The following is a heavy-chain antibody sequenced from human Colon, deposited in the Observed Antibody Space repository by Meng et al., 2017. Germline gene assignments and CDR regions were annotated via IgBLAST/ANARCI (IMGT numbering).Heavy chain of an antibody. V-gene: IGHV4-4*02. CDR1: GDSIRRSNW. CDR3: ARVIYASGNMAHLDC. CDR2: IYHSGST. J-gene: IGHJ4*02. Sequence: QVQLEEPGPGLVKPSGTLSLTCAVSGDSIRRSNWWSWVRQPPGRGLEWIGEIYHSGSTNYNPSLKNRLSLTVDKSKNQFSLTLHSVTAADTAVYYCARVIYASGNMAHLDCWGQGTLVTVSS. D-gene: IGHD3-10*01.